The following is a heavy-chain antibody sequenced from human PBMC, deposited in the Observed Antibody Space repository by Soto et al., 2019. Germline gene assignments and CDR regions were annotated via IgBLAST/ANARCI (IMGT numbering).Heavy chain of an antibody. D-gene: IGHD2-2*01. CDR3: AREVVPAGSDAFDI. Sequence: ASVKVSCKASGYTFTGYYMHWVRQAPGQGLEWMGWINPNSGGTNYAQKFQGWVTMTRDTSISTAYMELSRLRSDDTAVYYCAREVVPAGSDAFDIWGQGTMVTVS. CDR1: GYTFTGYY. V-gene: IGHV1-2*04. J-gene: IGHJ3*02. CDR2: INPNSGGT.